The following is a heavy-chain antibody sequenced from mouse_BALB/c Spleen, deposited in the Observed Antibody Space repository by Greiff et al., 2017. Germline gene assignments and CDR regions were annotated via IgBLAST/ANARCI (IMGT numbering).Heavy chain of an antibody. V-gene: IGHV3-2*02. CDR3: ARKEVRRFYYAMDY. J-gene: IGHJ4*01. Sequence: LQESGPGLVKPSQSLSLTCTVTGYSITSDYAWNWIRQFPGNKLEWMGYISYSGSTSYNPSLKSRISITRDTSKNQFFLQLNSVTTEDTATYYCARKEVRRFYYAMDYWGQGTSVTVSS. CDR1: GYSITSDYA. D-gene: IGHD2-14*01. CDR2: ISYSGST.